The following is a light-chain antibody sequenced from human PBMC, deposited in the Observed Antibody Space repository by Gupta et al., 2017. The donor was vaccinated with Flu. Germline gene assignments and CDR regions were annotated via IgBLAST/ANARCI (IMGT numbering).Light chain of an antibody. J-gene: IGLJ2*01. CDR2: EVK. Sequence: QSALTQPASVSGSPGQSIIISCTGTSSDIGSYNVVSWYQQHPGKAPKLIIYEVKKRPSGVSDRFSGSKSGNTASLTIAGRQAEDEDDYHGSSYAGYVLFGGGTKLTVL. CDR1: SSDIGSYNV. CDR3: SSYAGYVL. V-gene: IGLV2-23*02.